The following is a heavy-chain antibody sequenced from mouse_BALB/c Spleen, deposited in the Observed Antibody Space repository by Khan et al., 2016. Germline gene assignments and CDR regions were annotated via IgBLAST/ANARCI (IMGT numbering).Heavy chain of an antibody. V-gene: IGHV1-9*01. CDR1: GYTFSSYW. CDR2: ILPGSGST. Sequence: VQLQESGAELMKPGASVKISCKATGYTFSSYWIEWVKQRPGHGLEWIGEILPGSGSTNYNEKLRGKATLTADTSSNTAYMQLSSLTSEDSAVHYCARTDRRGYFDYWGQGTTLTVSS. CDR3: ARTDRRGYFDY. J-gene: IGHJ2*01.